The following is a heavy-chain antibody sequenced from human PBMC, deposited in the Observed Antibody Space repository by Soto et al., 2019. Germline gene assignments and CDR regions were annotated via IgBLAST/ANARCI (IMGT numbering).Heavy chain of an antibody. Sequence: EVQLLESGGGLVQPGGSLRLSCAASGFTFSSYAMSWVRQAPGKGLEWVSAISGSGGSTYYADSVKGRFTISRDNSKNTLYLQMNSLRAEDTAVYYCAKDRATVTNRREYYFDYWGQGTLVTVSS. D-gene: IGHD4-4*01. V-gene: IGHV3-23*01. CDR3: AKDRATVTNRREYYFDY. J-gene: IGHJ4*02. CDR2: ISGSGGST. CDR1: GFTFSSYA.